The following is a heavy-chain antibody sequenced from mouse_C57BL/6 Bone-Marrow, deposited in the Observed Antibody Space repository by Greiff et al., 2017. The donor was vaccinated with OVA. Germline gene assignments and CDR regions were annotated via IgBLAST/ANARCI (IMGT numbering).Heavy chain of an antibody. CDR1: GYAFSSSW. CDR2: IYPGDGDT. J-gene: IGHJ3*01. Sequence: QVQLQQSGPELVKPGASVKISCKASGYAFSSSWMNWVKQRPGKGLEWIGRIYPGDGDTNYNGKFKGKATLTADKSSSTAYMQLSSLTSEDSAVYFCARYTKGGFAYWGQGTLVTVSA. D-gene: IGHD1-3*01. CDR3: ARYTKGGFAY. V-gene: IGHV1-82*01.